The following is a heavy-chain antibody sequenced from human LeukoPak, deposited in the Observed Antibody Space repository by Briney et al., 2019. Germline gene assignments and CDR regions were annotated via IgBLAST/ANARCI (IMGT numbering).Heavy chain of an antibody. CDR2: INHSGST. Sequence: SETLSLTCAVYGGSFSGYYWSWIRQPRGKGLEWIGEINHSGSTNYNPSLKSRVTISVDTYKNQFSLKLSSVTAADTAVYYCARVTAYYYDSSGYYADAFDIWGQGTMVTVSS. J-gene: IGHJ3*02. CDR3: ARVTAYYYDSSGYYADAFDI. D-gene: IGHD3-22*01. CDR1: GGSFSGYY. V-gene: IGHV4-34*01.